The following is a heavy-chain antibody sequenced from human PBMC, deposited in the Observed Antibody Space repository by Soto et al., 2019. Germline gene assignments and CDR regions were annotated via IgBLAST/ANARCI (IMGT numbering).Heavy chain of an antibody. J-gene: IGHJ4*02. CDR3: ATPYGTSGRFDY. V-gene: IGHV1-69*12. CDR1: GGTFSSNL. Sequence: QVQLVQSGAEVRKPGSSVKVSCKASGGTFSSNLISWVRQAPGQGLEWMGGIIPIFGTVNYAQKFQDRVTITADEATSTAYMTLGSLRSEDTAVYYFATPYGTSGRFDYWGQGTLVTVSS. D-gene: IGHD1-1*01. CDR2: IIPIFGTV.